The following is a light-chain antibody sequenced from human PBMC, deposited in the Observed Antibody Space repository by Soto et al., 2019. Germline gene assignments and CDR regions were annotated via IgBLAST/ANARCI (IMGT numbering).Light chain of an antibody. CDR3: CSYAGSSTYYV. V-gene: IGLV2-23*02. CDR1: SSHVGSYNL. Sequence: QSVLTQPASVSVSPGQSITISCTGTSSHVGSYNLVSWYQQHPGKAPKLMIYEVSKRPSGVSNRFSGYKSGNTASLTISGLQAEDEADYYCCSYAGSSTYYVFGTGTKVTVL. J-gene: IGLJ1*01. CDR2: EVS.